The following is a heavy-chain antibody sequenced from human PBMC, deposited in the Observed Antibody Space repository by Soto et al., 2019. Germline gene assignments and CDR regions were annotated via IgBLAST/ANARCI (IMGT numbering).Heavy chain of an antibody. Sequence: PGGSLRLSCAASGFTFSTFWMHWVRQVPGEGLVWVSRINGDGRITDYADSVKGRFTISRDNAESTLYLQINNLRAEDTAVYYCARYCTGGSCSHGFDYWGPGSLVTVSS. V-gene: IGHV3-74*01. J-gene: IGHJ4*02. CDR1: GFTFSTFW. D-gene: IGHD2-15*01. CDR2: INGDGRIT. CDR3: ARYCTGGSCSHGFDY.